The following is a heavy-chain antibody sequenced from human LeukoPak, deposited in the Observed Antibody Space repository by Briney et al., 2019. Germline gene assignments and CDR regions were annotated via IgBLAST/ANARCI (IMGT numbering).Heavy chain of an antibody. J-gene: IGHJ4*02. CDR1: GFTFSSYA. CDR3: ASMTTVTYTTFDY. CDR2: ISGSGGST. Sequence: GGSLRLSCAASGFTFSSYAMSWVRQAPGKGLEWVSAISGSGGSTYYADSAKGRFTISRDNSKNTLYLQMNSLRAEDTAVYYCASMTTVTYTTFDYWGQGTLVTVSS. D-gene: IGHD4-17*01. V-gene: IGHV3-23*01.